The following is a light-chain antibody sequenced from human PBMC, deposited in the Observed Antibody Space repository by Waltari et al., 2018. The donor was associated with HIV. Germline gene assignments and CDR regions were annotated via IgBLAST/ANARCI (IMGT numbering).Light chain of an antibody. V-gene: IGLV2-11*01. CDR1: SSDVGGYNY. CDR3: CSYAGSYVV. J-gene: IGLJ2*01. Sequence: QSALTQPRSVSGSPGQSVTISCTGTSSDVGGYNYVSWYQQHPGKAPKLMIYDVSKRPSGVPGRFAGSKSGNTASLTIAGLQAEEEADYYSCSYAGSYVVFGGGTKLTGL. CDR2: DVS.